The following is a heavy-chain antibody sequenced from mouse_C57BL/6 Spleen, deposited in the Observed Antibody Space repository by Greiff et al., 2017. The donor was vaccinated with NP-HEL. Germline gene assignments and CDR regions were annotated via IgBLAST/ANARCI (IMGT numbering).Heavy chain of an antibody. CDR3: ARKDDSYYFDY. CDR1: GYTFTSYW. Sequence: VQLQQPGAELVRPGPSVKLSCKASGYTFTSYWMHWVKQRPGQGLEWIGVIDPSDSYTNYNQKFKGKATLTVDTSSSTAYMQLSSLTSEDSAVYYCARKDDSYYFDYWGQGTTLTVSS. J-gene: IGHJ2*01. V-gene: IGHV1-59*01. D-gene: IGHD2-4*01. CDR2: IDPSDSYT.